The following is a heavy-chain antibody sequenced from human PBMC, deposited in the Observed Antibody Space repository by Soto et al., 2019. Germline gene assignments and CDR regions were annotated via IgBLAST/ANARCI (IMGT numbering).Heavy chain of an antibody. J-gene: IGHJ1*01. D-gene: IGHD3-22*01. Sequence: PGGSLRLSCAASGFTVSSNYMSWVRRAPGKGLEWVSVIYSGGSTYYADSVKGRFTISRDNSKNTLYLQMNSLRAEDTAVYYCARDRVESGYPEYFQHWGQGTLVTV. V-gene: IGHV3-53*01. CDR3: ARDRVESGYPEYFQH. CDR1: GFTVSSNY. CDR2: IYSGGST.